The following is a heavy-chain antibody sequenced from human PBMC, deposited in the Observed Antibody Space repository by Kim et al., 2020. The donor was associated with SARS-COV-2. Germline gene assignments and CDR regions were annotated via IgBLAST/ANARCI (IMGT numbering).Heavy chain of an antibody. V-gene: IGHV1-8*01. Sequence: TGYAQKFQGRVSMTRDTSIRTAYMELSSLTSEDTAVYYCARGSGLAAGHWGQGTLVTVSS. J-gene: IGHJ4*02. D-gene: IGHD6-13*01. CDR3: ARGSGLAAGH. CDR2: T.